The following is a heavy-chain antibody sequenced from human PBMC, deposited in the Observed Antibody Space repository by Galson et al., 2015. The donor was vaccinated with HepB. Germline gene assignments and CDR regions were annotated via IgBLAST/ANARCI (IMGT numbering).Heavy chain of an antibody. Sequence: SVKVSCKASGGTFSSYTISWVRQAPGQGLEWMGRIIPILGIANYAQKFQGRVTITADKSTSTAYMELSSLRSEDTAVYYCAREGEYCSGGSCYFLRSGYGMDVWGQGTTVTVSS. CDR2: IIPILGIA. CDR3: AREGEYCSGGSCYFLRSGYGMDV. CDR1: GGTFSSYT. J-gene: IGHJ6*02. D-gene: IGHD2-15*01. V-gene: IGHV1-69*04.